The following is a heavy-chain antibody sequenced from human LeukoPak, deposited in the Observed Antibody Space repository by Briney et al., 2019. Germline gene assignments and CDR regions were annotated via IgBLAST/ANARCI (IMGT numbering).Heavy chain of an antibody. CDR3: ARASTVTDAFDYHYYGMDG. V-gene: IGHV3-11*05. CDR1: GFTFSDHY. Sequence: PGGSLTLSCAPSGFTFSDHYMSWIRQAPGKGLEWVSYISSSSSYTNYADSVKGRFTISRDNAKNSLYLQMNGLRAEDTAVYYCARASTVTDAFDYHYYGMDGWGQGTTVTVSS. D-gene: IGHD4-17*01. J-gene: IGHJ6*02. CDR2: ISSSSSYT.